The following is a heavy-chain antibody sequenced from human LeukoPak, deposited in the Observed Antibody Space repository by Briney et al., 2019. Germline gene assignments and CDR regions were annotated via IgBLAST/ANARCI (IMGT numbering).Heavy chain of an antibody. CDR3: ASLPRYHASDI. V-gene: IGHV3-30-3*01. D-gene: IGHD1-1*01. Sequence: PGGSLRLSCAASGFTFSSYAMHWVRQAPGKGLEWVAVISYDGSNKYYADSVKGRFTISRDNSKNTLYLQMNSLRAEDTAVYYCASLPRYHASDIWGQGTMVTVSS. CDR2: ISYDGSNK. CDR1: GFTFSSYA. J-gene: IGHJ3*02.